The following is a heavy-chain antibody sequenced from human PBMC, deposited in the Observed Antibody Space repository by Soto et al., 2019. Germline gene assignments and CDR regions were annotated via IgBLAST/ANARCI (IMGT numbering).Heavy chain of an antibody. Sequence: QVQLELSGGEVKQPRSSVSISWKTSGGTFSTYAINWVRQAPGQGLEWMGAIIPLFGTADYSQKFQGRVTITADESTSTAYMELSSLRFDDTAVYFCARPKGTYSSGYYYFDFWGQGTLVTVSS. CDR1: GGTFSTYA. J-gene: IGHJ4*02. V-gene: IGHV1-69*01. CDR2: IIPLFGTA. D-gene: IGHD6-19*01. CDR3: ARPKGTYSSGYYYFDF.